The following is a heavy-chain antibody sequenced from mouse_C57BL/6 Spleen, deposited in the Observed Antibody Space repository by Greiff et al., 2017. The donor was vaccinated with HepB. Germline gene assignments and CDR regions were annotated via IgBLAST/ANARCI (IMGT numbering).Heavy chain of an antibody. CDR2: IDPSDSET. J-gene: IGHJ2*01. CDR1: GYTFTSYW. CDR3: ARQGVTTRYFDY. Sequence: QVQLKQPGAELVRPGSSVKLSCKASGYTFTSYWMHWVKQRPIQGLEWIGNIDPSDSETHYNQKFKDKATLTVDKSSSTAYMQLSSLTSEDSAVYYCARQGVTTRYFDYWGQGTTLTVSS. V-gene: IGHV1-52*01. D-gene: IGHD2-2*01.